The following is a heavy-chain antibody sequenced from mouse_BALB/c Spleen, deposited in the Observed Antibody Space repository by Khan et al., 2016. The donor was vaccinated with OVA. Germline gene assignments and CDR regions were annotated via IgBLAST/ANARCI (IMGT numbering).Heavy chain of an antibody. V-gene: IGHV1-5*01. J-gene: IGHJ3*01. CDR1: GYIFTNYW. D-gene: IGHD1-1*01. CDR2: IFPGNSDT. CDR3: TRAGYGAFAY. Sequence: VQLKQSGTVLARPGASVKMSCKTSGYIFTNYWMHWVKQRPGQGLEWIGGIFPGNSDTDYNQNFKDKAKLTAVTSASTAYMEVSRLSSEASAVDYCTRAGYGAFAYWGQGTLVTVSP.